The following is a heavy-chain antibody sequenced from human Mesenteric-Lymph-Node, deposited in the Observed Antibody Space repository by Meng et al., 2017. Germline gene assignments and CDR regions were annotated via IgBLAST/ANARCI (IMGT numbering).Heavy chain of an antibody. D-gene: IGHD6-19*01. Sequence: GESLKISCAASGFTFSSYSMNWVRQAPGKGLEWVSAISGSGGSTYYADSVKGRFTISRDNSKNTLYLQMNSLRAEDTAVYYCAKVGRKELALGAVAGGGGYLDYWGQGTLVTVSS. J-gene: IGHJ4*02. CDR3: AKVGRKELALGAVAGGGGYLDY. CDR2: ISGSGGST. V-gene: IGHV3-23*01. CDR1: GFTFSSYS.